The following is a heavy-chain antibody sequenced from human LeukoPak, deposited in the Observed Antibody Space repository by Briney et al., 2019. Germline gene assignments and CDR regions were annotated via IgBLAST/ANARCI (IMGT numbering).Heavy chain of an antibody. CDR1: GGSFSGYY. D-gene: IGHD3-22*01. J-gene: IGHJ4*02. Sequence: PSETLSLTCAVYGGSFSGYYWSWIRQPPGKGLEWIGEINHSGSTNYNPSLKSRVTISVDTSKNQFSLKLSSVTAADTAVYYCARVGSSGYYDYWGQGTLVTVSS. V-gene: IGHV4-34*01. CDR3: ARVGSSGYYDY. CDR2: INHSGST.